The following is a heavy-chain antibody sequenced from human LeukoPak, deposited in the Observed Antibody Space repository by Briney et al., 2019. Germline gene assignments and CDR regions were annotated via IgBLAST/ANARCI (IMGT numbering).Heavy chain of an antibody. Sequence: PSQTLSLTRTVSGGSISSGSYYWSWIRQPAGKGLEWIGRIYTSGSTNYNPSLKSRVTISVDTSKNQFSLKLSSVTAADTAVYYCARDRGYYDSSGYYYGTEWGQGTLVTVSS. CDR1: GGSISSGSYY. V-gene: IGHV4-61*02. CDR3: ARDRGYYDSSGYYYGTE. CDR2: IYTSGST. J-gene: IGHJ4*02. D-gene: IGHD3-22*01.